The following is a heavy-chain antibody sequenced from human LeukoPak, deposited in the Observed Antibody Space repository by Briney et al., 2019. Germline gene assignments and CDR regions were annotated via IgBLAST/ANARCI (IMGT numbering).Heavy chain of an antibody. J-gene: IGHJ3*01. CDR3: AREDDSWGPNNLDL. V-gene: IGHV3-48*02. D-gene: IGHD7-27*01. CDR2: IDTSSSTM. CDR1: AFTFCVFS. Sequence: GGSLRLSCAASAFTFCVFSMDWVCQAPGKGVEWSSCIDTSSSTMYHADSVMGRFTISRDNAKESLYLQMNSLRDEDTAVYYCAREDDSWGPNNLDLWGQGTMVTVSS.